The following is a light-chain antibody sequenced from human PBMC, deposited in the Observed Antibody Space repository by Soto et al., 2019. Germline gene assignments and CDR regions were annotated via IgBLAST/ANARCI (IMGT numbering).Light chain of an antibody. CDR2: GAY. CDR1: QSVSSN. CDR3: QQYNNWPPMA. J-gene: IGKJ1*01. V-gene: IGKV3-15*01. Sequence: EIVMPQSPAPLSVSPGERATLSCRASQSVSSNLAWYQQKPGQAPRLLIYGAYARATGIPARFSGSGSGTEFTLTISSLQSGDFAVYYCQQYNNWPPMAFGQGTKVEIK.